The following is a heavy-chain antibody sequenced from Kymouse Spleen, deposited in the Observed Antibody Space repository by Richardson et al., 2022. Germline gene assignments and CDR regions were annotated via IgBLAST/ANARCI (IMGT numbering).Heavy chain of an antibody. CDR2: IYYSGST. J-gene: IGHJ6*02. Sequence: QVQLQESGPGLVKPSQTLSLTCTVSGGSISSGGYYWSWIRQHPGKGLEWIGYIYYSGSTYYNPSLKSRVTISVDTSKNQFSLKLSSVTAADTAVYYCARGDCSSTSCYYYYYGMDVWGQGTTVTVSS. CDR1: GGSISSGGYY. V-gene: IGHV4-31*03. D-gene: IGHD2-2*02. CDR3: ARGDCSSTSCYYYYYGMDV.